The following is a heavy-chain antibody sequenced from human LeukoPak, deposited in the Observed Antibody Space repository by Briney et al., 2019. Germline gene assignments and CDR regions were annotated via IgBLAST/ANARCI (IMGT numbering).Heavy chain of an antibody. Sequence: SETLSLTCTVSGGSISSSSYYWGWVRQPPGKGLEWIGGIFYSGSTYYNPSLKSRVTISVDTSKNQFSLKLSSVTAADTAVYYCARQNGRSGWHPFWYWGQGTLVTVSS. J-gene: IGHJ4*02. CDR2: IFYSGST. D-gene: IGHD6-19*01. V-gene: IGHV4-39*01. CDR1: GGSISSSSYY. CDR3: ARQNGRSGWHPFWY.